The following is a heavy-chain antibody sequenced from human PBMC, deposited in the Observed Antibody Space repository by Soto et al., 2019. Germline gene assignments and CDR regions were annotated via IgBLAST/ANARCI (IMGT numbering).Heavy chain of an antibody. CDR3: ASGRYDASGYFDY. J-gene: IGHJ4*02. V-gene: IGHV1-46*01. CDR2: INPSGGST. D-gene: IGHD3-22*01. CDR1: GYTFTSYY. Sequence: GASVKVSCKASGYTFTSYYMHWVRQAPGQGLEWMGIINPSGGSTSYAQKFQGRVTMTRDTSTSTVYMELSSLRSDDTAMFYCASGRYDASGYFDYWGQGTLVTVSS.